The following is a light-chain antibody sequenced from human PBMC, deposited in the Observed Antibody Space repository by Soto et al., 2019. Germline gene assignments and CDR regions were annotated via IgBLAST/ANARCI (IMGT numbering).Light chain of an antibody. CDR1: QSVSSN. J-gene: IGKJ1*01. CDR3: QQSNNWPWT. CDR2: GAS. V-gene: IGKV3-15*01. Sequence: EIVMTQSPATLSVSPGDRATLSCRASQSVSSNLAWYQQRPGQAPRLLIYGASTRATGIPARFSGSGSGTEFTLTISSLQSEDFAVYYCQQSNNWPWTFGQGTKVDIK.